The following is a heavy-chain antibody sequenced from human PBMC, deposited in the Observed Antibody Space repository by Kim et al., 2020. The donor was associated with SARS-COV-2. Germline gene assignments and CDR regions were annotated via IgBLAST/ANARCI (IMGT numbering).Heavy chain of an antibody. D-gene: IGHD5-12*01. CDR1: GFTFSSYA. J-gene: IGHJ3*02. CDR2: ISGSGGST. V-gene: IGHV3-23*01. Sequence: GGSLRLSCAASGFTFSSYAMSWVRQAPGKGLEWVSAISGSGGSTYYADSVKGRFTISRDNSKNTLYLQMNSLRAEDTAVYYCAKECNAVEMATIRSGAFDIWGQGTMVTVSS. CDR3: AKECNAVEMATIRSGAFDI.